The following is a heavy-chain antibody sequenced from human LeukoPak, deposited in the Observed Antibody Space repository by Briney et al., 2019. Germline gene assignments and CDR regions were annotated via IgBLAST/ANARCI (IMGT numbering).Heavy chain of an antibody. CDR1: GFTFSDYY. CDR2: ISSSGSTI. V-gene: IGHV3-11*04. J-gene: IGHJ5*02. D-gene: IGHD6-19*01. CDR3: ARDDHSSGWYAANWFDP. Sequence: KPGGSLRLSCAASGFTFSDYYMSWIRQAPGKGLEWVSYISSSGSTIYYADSVKGRFTISRDNAKNSLYLQMNSLRAEDTAVYYCARDDHSSGWYAANWFDPWGQGTLVTVSS.